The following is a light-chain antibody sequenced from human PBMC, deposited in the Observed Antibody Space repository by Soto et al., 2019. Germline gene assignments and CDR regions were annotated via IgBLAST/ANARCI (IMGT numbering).Light chain of an antibody. CDR1: QSISSSF. CDR3: QQRST. CDR2: DAS. J-gene: IGKJ5*01. V-gene: IGKV3D-20*02. Sequence: IVLTPSPGILSLSPGERASLSCGASQSISSSFLAWYQQKPGQAPRLLIYDASNRATGIPARFSGSGSGTDFTLTISSLEPEDFAVYYCQQRSTFGQGTRLEIK.